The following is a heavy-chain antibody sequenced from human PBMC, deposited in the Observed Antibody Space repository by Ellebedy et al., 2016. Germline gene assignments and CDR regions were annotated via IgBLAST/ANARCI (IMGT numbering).Heavy chain of an antibody. D-gene: IGHD3-9*01. J-gene: IGHJ4*02. Sequence: GGSLRLXXAASGFTFSIYSMNWVRQAPGKGLEWVSSISSTSSYIYYADSLKGRFTISRDNAKNSLYLQMNSLRAEDTAVYYCARDFRRNHILQYFDFLGGFDYWGQGTLLTVSS. CDR2: ISSTSSYI. CDR3: ARDFRRNHILQYFDFLGGFDY. CDR1: GFTFSIYS. V-gene: IGHV3-21*01.